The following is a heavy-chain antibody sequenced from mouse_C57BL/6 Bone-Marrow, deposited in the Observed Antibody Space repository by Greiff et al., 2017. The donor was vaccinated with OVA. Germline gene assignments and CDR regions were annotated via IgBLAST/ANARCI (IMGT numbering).Heavy chain of an antibody. D-gene: IGHD4-1*02. CDR3: ARATGTAY. CDR2: ISSGGSYT. CDR1: GFTFSSYG. Sequence: EVQVVESGGDLVKPGGSLKLSCAASGFTFSSYGMSWVRQTPDKRLEWVATISSGGSYTYYPDSVKGRFTISRDHAKNTLYLQMSSLKSEDTAMYYCARATGTAYWGQGTLVTVSA. J-gene: IGHJ3*01. V-gene: IGHV5-6*01.